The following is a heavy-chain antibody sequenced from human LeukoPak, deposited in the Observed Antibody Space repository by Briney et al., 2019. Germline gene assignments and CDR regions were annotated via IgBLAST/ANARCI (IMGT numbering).Heavy chain of an antibody. CDR2: IIPIFGTA. J-gene: IGHJ5*02. V-gene: IGHV1-69*05. CDR3: ARSGSGLWAALQFSSANWFDP. Sequence: EASVTVSFKASGGTFSSYAISWVRQAPGQGLEWMGGIIPIFGTANYAQKFQGRVTITTDESTSTAYMELSSLRSEDTAVYYCARSGSGLWAALQFSSANWFDPWGQGTLVTVSS. CDR1: GGTFSSYA. D-gene: IGHD6-6*01.